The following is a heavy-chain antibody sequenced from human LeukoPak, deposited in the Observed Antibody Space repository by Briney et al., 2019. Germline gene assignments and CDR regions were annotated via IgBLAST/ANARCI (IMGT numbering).Heavy chain of an antibody. CDR3: ARDSYLTPGFDY. CDR2: ISSSSSYI. D-gene: IGHD4/OR15-4a*01. Sequence: GGSLRLSCAASGFTFSSYSMNWVRQAPGKGLEWVSSISSSSSYIYYADSVKGRFTISRDNAKNSLYLQMNSLRAEDTAVYYCARDSYLTPGFDYWGQGTLVTVSS. CDR1: GFTFSSYS. V-gene: IGHV3-21*01. J-gene: IGHJ4*02.